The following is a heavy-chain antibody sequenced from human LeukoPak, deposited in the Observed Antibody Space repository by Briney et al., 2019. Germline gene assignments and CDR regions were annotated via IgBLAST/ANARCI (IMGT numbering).Heavy chain of an antibody. Sequence: PSETLSLTCAVSGYSISSGYYWGWIRQPPGKGLEWIGSIYHSGSTYYNPSLKSRVTISVDTSKNQFSLKLSSVTAADTAVYYCARGLGWGYYYYYYMDVWGKGTTVTVSS. CDR3: ARGLGWGYYYYYYMDV. V-gene: IGHV4-38-2*01. D-gene: IGHD3-16*01. J-gene: IGHJ6*03. CDR1: GYSISSGYY. CDR2: IYHSGST.